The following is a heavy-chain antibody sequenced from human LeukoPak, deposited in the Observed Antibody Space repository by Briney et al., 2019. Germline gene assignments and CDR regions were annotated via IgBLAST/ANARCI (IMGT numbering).Heavy chain of an antibody. CDR2: IYYSGST. V-gene: IGHV4-30-4*01. CDR1: GGSISSGDYY. CDR3: ARAGRTRIDAFDI. Sequence: SETLSLTCTVSGGSISSGDYYWSWIRQPPGKGLEWIGYIYYSGSTYYNPSLKSRVTISVDTSKNQFSLKLSSVTAADTAVYYCARAGRTRIDAFDIWGQGTMVTVSS. D-gene: IGHD1-7*01. J-gene: IGHJ3*02.